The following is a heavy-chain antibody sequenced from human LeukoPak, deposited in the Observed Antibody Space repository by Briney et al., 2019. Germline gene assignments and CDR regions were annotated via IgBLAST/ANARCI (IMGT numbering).Heavy chain of an antibody. D-gene: IGHD6-13*01. V-gene: IGHV3-33*03. CDR2: IWYDGSKK. CDR1: GYTFRRNG. J-gene: IGHJ4*02. CDR3: AKDGYSYSSSWYDY. Sequence: GGSLRLSCAASGYTFRRNGMHWVRQAPGKGLEWVAVIWYDGSKKYYGDSVRGRLTISRDNAKNSLYLQMNSLRAEDTALYYCAKDGYSYSSSWYDYWGQGTLVTVSS.